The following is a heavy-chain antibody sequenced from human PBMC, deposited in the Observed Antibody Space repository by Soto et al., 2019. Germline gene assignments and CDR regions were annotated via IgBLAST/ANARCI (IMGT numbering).Heavy chain of an antibody. CDR2: IHHSGST. Sequence: PSETLSLTCDVYGGSFSGYIWTWIRQTPGKGLEWIGEIHHSGSTNYNPSLKSRVTISVDTSKNQFSLELTSVTAADTALYYRVSYGSGTYYSRYSFDFWSQGSLVTVSS. CDR3: VSYGSGTYYSRYSFDF. V-gene: IGHV4-34*01. J-gene: IGHJ4*02. CDR1: GGSFSGYI. D-gene: IGHD3-10*01.